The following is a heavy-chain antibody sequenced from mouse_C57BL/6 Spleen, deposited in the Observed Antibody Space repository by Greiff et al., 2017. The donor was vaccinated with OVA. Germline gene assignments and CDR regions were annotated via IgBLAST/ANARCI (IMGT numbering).Heavy chain of an antibody. CDR3: ARNPITTVDWYFDV. V-gene: IGHV2-9-1*01. Sequence: VHLVESGPGLVAPSQSLSITCTVSGFSLTSYAISWVRQPPGKGLEWLGVIWTGGGTNYNSALKSRLSISKDNSKSQVFLKMNSLQTDDTARYYCARNPITTVDWYFDVWGTGTTVTVSS. J-gene: IGHJ1*03. D-gene: IGHD1-1*01. CDR1: GFSLTSYA. CDR2: IWTGGGT.